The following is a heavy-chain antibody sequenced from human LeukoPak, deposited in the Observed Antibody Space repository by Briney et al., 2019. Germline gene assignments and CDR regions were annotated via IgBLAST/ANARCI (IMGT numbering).Heavy chain of an antibody. V-gene: IGHV5-51*01. Sequence: GESLKISGKGSGYSFTSYWIGWVRQRPGKGLEWMGIIYRGDSDTRYSPSFQGQVTISADKSISTAYLQWSSLKASDTAMYYCATRPSYSSSWYWFDPWGQGTLVTVSS. J-gene: IGHJ5*02. CDR3: ATRPSYSSSWYWFDP. D-gene: IGHD6-13*01. CDR1: GYSFTSYW. CDR2: IYRGDSDT.